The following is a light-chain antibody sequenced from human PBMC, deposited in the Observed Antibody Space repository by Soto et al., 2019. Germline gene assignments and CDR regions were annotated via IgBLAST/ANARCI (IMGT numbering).Light chain of an antibody. CDR3: STYTTSNTRQIV. CDR2: DVS. J-gene: IGLJ1*01. CDR1: SSDVGGYNY. V-gene: IGLV2-14*03. Sequence: QSVLTQPASVSGSPGQSITISCTGTSSDVGGYNYVSWYQHHPGKAPKLMIFDVSNRPSGVSNRSSGSKSGNTASLTISGLQPEDEADYYCSTYTTSNTRQIVFGTGDQGH.